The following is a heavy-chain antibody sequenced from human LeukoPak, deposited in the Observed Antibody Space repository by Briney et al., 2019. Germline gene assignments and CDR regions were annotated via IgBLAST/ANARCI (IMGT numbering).Heavy chain of an antibody. Sequence: GGSLRLSCAASGFTFSSYSMNWVRQAPGKGLEWVSSISSSSSYIYYADSVKGRFTISRDNAKNSLYLQMNSLRAEDTAVYYCAKDFAAVAPLGPSDYWGQGTLVTVSS. CDR3: AKDFAAVAPLGPSDY. J-gene: IGHJ4*02. V-gene: IGHV3-21*04. CDR2: ISSSSSYI. CDR1: GFTFSSYS. D-gene: IGHD6-19*01.